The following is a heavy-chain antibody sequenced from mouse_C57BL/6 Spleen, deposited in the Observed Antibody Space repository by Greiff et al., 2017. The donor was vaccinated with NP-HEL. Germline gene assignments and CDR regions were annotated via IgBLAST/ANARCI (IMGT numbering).Heavy chain of an antibody. V-gene: IGHV1-74*01. J-gene: IGHJ2*01. CDR2: IHPSDSDT. D-gene: IGHD4-1*01. Sequence: VQLQQPGAELVKPGASVKVSCKASDYTFTSYWMHWVKQRPGQGLEWIGRIHPSDSDTNYNQKFKGKATLTVDKSSSTAYMQLSSLTSEDSAVYYCAIGINWGLFDYWGQGTTLTVSS. CDR1: DYTFTSYW. CDR3: AIGINWGLFDY.